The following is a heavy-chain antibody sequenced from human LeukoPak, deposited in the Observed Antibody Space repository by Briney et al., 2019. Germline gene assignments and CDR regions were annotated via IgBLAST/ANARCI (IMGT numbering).Heavy chain of an antibody. CDR3: AREVRITIFGVVIFDAFDI. V-gene: IGHV4-34*01. Sequence: SETLSLTCTVSGGSISGYYWSWIRQPPGKGLEWIGEINHSGSTNYNPSLKSRVTISVDTSKNQFSLKLSSVTAADTAVYYCAREVRITIFGVVIFDAFDIWGQGTMVTVSS. CDR2: INHSGST. CDR1: GGSISGYY. D-gene: IGHD3-3*01. J-gene: IGHJ3*02.